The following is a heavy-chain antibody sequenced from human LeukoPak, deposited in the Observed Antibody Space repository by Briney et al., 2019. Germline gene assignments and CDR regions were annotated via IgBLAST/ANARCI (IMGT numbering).Heavy chain of an antibody. CDR1: GFTFSNYW. D-gene: IGHD1-26*01. CDR3: ARDKQLGATTGSWFDP. Sequence: PGGSLRLSCAASGFTFSNYWMSWVRQAPGKGLEWVAQIKQDGSENYYVESVKGRFTISRDNAKNSLYLQLNSLRAEDTALYYCARDKQLGATTGSWFDPWGQGTLVTVSS. V-gene: IGHV3-7*01. CDR2: IKQDGSEN. J-gene: IGHJ5*02.